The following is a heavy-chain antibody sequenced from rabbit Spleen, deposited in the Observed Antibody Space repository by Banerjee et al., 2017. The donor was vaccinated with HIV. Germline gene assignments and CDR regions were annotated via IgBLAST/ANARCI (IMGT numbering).Heavy chain of an antibody. CDR1: GFSFSSSHW. CDR2: IYAGSTGNI. Sequence: QSLEESGGDLVKPGASLTLTCTASGFSFSSSHWICWVRQAPGKGLEWIACIYAGSTGNINYATWAKGRFTISKTSSTTVTLQMTSLTAADTATYFCARDLTDVIGWNFGWWGPGTLVTV. J-gene: IGHJ4*01. CDR3: ARDLTDVIGWNFGW. V-gene: IGHV1S40*01. D-gene: IGHD1-1*01.